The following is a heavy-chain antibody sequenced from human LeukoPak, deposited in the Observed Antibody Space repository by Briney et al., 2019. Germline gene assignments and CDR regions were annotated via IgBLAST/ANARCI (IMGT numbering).Heavy chain of an antibody. CDR3: ANESPYFDY. V-gene: IGHV3-23*01. CDR1: GFTFSSYA. CDR2: ISGNGGSI. Sequence: PGGSLRLSCAASGFTFSSYAMSWVRQAPGKGLEWVSVISGNGGSIYYADSVKGRFTISRDNSKNTLYLQMNSLRAEDTALYYCANESPYFDYWGQGTLVTVSS. J-gene: IGHJ4*02.